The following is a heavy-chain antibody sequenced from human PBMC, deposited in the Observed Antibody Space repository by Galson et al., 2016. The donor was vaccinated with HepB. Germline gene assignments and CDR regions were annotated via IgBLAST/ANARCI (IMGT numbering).Heavy chain of an antibody. V-gene: IGHV4-39*01. Sequence: ETLSLTCIVSGGSISSDYYWGWISPPPGRGLEWIGSIYSSEDTYYNPSPKSRVTISVDTPKNQFSLRLDSVTAADTGLYYCATGIVVAGKYYYHYMDVWGKGTTVTVSS. CDR1: GGSISSDYY. J-gene: IGHJ6*03. CDR3: ATGIVVAGKYYYHYMDV. CDR2: IYSSEDT. D-gene: IGHD6-19*01.